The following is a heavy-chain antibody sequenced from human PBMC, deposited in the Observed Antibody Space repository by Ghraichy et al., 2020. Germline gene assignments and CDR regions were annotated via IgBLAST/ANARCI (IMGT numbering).Heavy chain of an antibody. CDR3: ARADTISGDYLLVDY. Sequence: SETLSLTCTVSGGSISSGGYYWSWIRQHPGKGLEWIGYIYYSGSTYYNPSLKSRVTISVDTSKNQFSLKLSSVTAADTAVYYCARADTISGDYLLVDYWGQGTLVTVSS. CDR2: IYYSGST. CDR1: GGSISSGGYY. D-gene: IGHD4-17*01. J-gene: IGHJ4*02. V-gene: IGHV4-31*03.